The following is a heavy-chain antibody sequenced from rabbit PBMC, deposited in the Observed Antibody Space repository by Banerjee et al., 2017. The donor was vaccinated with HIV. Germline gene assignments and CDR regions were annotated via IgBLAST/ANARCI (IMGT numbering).Heavy chain of an antibody. J-gene: IGHJ2*01. CDR1: GFSFSSSYY. D-gene: IGHD4-2*01. CDR2: IYAGSSGST. V-gene: IGHV1S40*01. Sequence: QSLEESGGDLVKPGASLTLTCTASGFSFSSSYYMCWVRQAPGKGLEWIACIYAGSSGSTYYASWAKGRFTISKTSSTTVTLQMTSLTAADTATHFCARDPHYVGSWGQGTLVTVS. CDR3: ARDPHYVGS.